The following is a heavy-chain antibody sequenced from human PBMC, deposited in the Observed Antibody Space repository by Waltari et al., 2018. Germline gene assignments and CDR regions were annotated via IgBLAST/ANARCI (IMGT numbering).Heavy chain of an antibody. Sequence: QVQLQQWGAGLLKPSATLSLTCAVYGGSFSGYYWSWIRPPPGKGLEWIGEINHSGSTNYNPSLKSRVTISVDTSKNQFSLKLSSVTAADTAVYYCAREGSSGYPYNWFDPWGQGTLVTVSS. J-gene: IGHJ5*02. D-gene: IGHD6-19*01. CDR3: AREGSSGYPYNWFDP. CDR2: INHSGST. CDR1: GGSFSGYY. V-gene: IGHV4-34*01.